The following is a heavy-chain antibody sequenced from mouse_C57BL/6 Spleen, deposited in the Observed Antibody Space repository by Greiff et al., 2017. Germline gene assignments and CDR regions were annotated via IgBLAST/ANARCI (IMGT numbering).Heavy chain of an antibody. D-gene: IGHD2-4*01. CDR3: ARVLYDYDGAFDD. Sequence: EVQVVESGGGLVKPGGSLKLSCAASGFTFSSYAMSWVRQTPEKRLEWVATISDGGSYTYYPDNVKGRFTISRDNAKNNLYLQMSHLKSEDTAMDYWARVLYDYDGAFDDWGKGTTLTVSS. J-gene: IGHJ2*01. V-gene: IGHV5-4*01. CDR2: ISDGGSYT. CDR1: GFTFSSYA.